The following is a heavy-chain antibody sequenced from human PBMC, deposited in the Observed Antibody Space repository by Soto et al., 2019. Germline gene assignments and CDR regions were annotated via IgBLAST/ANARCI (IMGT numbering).Heavy chain of an antibody. V-gene: IGHV3-23*01. Sequence: EVQLLESGGGLVQPGGFLRLSCAASGFTFSSYAMSWVRQAPGKGLEWVSAISGSGGSTYYADSVKGRFTISRDNSKNTLYLQMNSLRAEDTAVYYCAKDWDYDSSGNGAFDIWGQGTMVTVSS. D-gene: IGHD3-22*01. CDR1: GFTFSSYA. J-gene: IGHJ3*02. CDR3: AKDWDYDSSGNGAFDI. CDR2: ISGSGGST.